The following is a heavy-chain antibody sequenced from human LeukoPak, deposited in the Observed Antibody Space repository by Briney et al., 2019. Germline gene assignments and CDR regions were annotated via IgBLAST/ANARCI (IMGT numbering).Heavy chain of an antibody. CDR3: ASWGSYDSSGYDDY. Sequence: GASVKVSCKASGYTFTSYYMHWVRQAPGQGLEWMGWINPNSGGTNYAQKFQGRVTMTRDTSISTAYMELSRLRSDDTAVYYCASWGSYDSSGYDDYWGQGTLVTVSS. CDR2: INPNSGGT. CDR1: GYTFTSYY. J-gene: IGHJ4*02. V-gene: IGHV1-2*02. D-gene: IGHD3-22*01.